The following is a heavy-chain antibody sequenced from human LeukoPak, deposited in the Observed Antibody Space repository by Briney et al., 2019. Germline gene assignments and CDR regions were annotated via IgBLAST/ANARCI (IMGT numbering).Heavy chain of an antibody. D-gene: IGHD1-1*01. J-gene: IGHJ2*01. V-gene: IGHV4-30-4*01. CDR1: GGSISSGGYY. CDR2: IYYTGST. Sequence: PSETLSLTCTVSGGSISSGGYYWSWIRQPPGQGLEWIGYIYYTGSTHYNPSLKSRVTISVDTSKNQFSLNLSSVTAADTAVYYCAREYDRYFDLWGRGTLVTVSS. CDR3: AREYDRYFDL.